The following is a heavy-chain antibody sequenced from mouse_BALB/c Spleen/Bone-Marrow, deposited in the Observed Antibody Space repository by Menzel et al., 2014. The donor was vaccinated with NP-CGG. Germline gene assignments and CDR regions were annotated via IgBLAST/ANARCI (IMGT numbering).Heavy chain of an antibody. V-gene: IGHV1-9*01. CDR3: AREDGLWYFDV. J-gene: IGHJ1*01. Sequence: QVQLQQSGAELMKPGASVKISCKATGYTFSSYWIEWVKQRPGHGLEWIGEILPGSGSTNYNEKFKGKATFTADTSSNSFYFLCSSLTSEDSAVYYCAREDGLWYFDVWGAGTTVTVSS. D-gene: IGHD1-1*01. CDR2: ILPGSGST. CDR1: GYTFSSYW.